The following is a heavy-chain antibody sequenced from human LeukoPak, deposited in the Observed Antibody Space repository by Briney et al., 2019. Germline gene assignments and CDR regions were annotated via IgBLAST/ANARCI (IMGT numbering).Heavy chain of an antibody. CDR1: GFTFSSYA. Sequence: PGGSLRLSCAASGFTFSSYAMHWVREAPGKGLEWGAVISYDGSNKYYADSVKRRFTISRDNSKNTLYLQMNSLRAEDTAVYYCARVDSSSTSSAGAYFDYWGQGTLVTVSS. J-gene: IGHJ4*02. CDR2: ISYDGSNK. D-gene: IGHD2-2*01. CDR3: ARVDSSSTSSAGAYFDY. V-gene: IGHV3-30*01.